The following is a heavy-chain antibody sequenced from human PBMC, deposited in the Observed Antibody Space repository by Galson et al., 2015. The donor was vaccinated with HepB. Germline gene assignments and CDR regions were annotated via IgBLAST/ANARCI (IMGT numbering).Heavy chain of an antibody. V-gene: IGHV1-18*01. D-gene: IGHD1-14*01. CDR2: ISGYNDYT. CDR1: GYTFAYG. CDR3: ARGRTTVWSFDF. Sequence: SVKVSCKASGYTFAYGVTWVRQAPGRGLGCMGWISGYNDYTKSAEKFQGRVTMTTDTSTNTAYMELRSLTSDDTAVYYCARGRTTVWSFDFWGQGTLVTVSS. J-gene: IGHJ4*02.